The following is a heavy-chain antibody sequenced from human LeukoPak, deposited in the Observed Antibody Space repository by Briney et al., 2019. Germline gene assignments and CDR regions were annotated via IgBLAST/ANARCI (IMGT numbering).Heavy chain of an antibody. Sequence: ASVKVSCKASGYTFASYGISWVRQAPGQGLEWMGWISAYNGNTNYAQKLQGRVTMTTDTSTSTAYMELRSQRSDDTAVYYCARDYQLPAGINFDYWGQGTLVTVSS. V-gene: IGHV1-18*01. CDR3: ARDYQLPAGINFDY. CDR1: GYTFASYG. J-gene: IGHJ4*02. CDR2: ISAYNGNT. D-gene: IGHD2-2*01.